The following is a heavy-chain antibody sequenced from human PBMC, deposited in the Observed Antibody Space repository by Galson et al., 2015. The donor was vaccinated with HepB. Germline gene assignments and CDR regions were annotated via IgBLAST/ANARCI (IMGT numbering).Heavy chain of an antibody. J-gene: IGHJ6*02. V-gene: IGHV3-15*01. CDR2: VKSKTDGGTT. CDR1: GFTFSNAW. Sequence: SLRLSCAASGFTFSNAWMSWVRQAPGKGLEWVGRVKSKTDGGTTDYAAPVKGRFTISRDDSENTLYLQMNSLTIEDTAIYYCTTGPGYYYYYGMDVWGQGTTVTVSS. D-gene: IGHD3-10*01. CDR3: TTGPGYYYYYGMDV.